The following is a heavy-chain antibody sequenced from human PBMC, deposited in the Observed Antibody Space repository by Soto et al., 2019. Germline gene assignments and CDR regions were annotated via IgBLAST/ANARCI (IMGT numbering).Heavy chain of an antibody. D-gene: IGHD3-10*01. V-gene: IGHV4-34*01. CDR2: INHSGCT. J-gene: IGHJ4*02. CDR3: ARGVYYGSGSYYPNFDY. Sequence: SETLSLTCAVYGGSFSGYYWSWIRQPPGKGLEWIGEINHSGCTNYNPSLKSRVTISVDTSKNQFSLKLSSVTAADTAVYYCARGVYYGSGSYYPNFDYWGQGTLVTGSS. CDR1: GGSFSGYY.